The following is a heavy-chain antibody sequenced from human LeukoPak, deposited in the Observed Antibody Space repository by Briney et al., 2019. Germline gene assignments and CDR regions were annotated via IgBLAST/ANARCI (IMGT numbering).Heavy chain of an antibody. V-gene: IGHV1-69*05. Sequence: ASVKVSCKASGGTFSSYAISWVRQAPGQGLEWMGGIIPIFGTANYAQKFQGRVTITTDESTSTAYMELSSLRSEDTAVYYCAGAYYDSKDNWFDPWGQGTLVTVSS. CDR3: AGAYYDSKDNWFDP. J-gene: IGHJ5*02. CDR2: IIPIFGTA. D-gene: IGHD3-22*01. CDR1: GGTFSSYA.